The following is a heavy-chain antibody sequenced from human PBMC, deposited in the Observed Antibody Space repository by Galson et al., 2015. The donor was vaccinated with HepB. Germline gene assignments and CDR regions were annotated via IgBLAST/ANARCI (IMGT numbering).Heavy chain of an antibody. J-gene: IGHJ1*01. D-gene: IGHD3-10*01. CDR1: GSSISRSNW. V-gene: IGHV4-28*01. CDR2: IYYNGMA. CDR3: ARKSATETYYPD. Sequence: SETLSLTCGVSGSSISRSNWWGWIRQPPGKGLEWIGYIYYNGMAYYNPSLKSRVTLSVDTSKNQFSLRVSSVTAVDTAVYYCARKSATETYYPDWGQGTLVTVSS.